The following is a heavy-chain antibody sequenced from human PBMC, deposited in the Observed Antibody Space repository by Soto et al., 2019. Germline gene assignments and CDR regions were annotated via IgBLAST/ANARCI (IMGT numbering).Heavy chain of an antibody. D-gene: IGHD2-21*02. CDR3: ARNGHFGGDCYSLGGYYYYGMDV. Sequence: QVQLVQSGAEVKKPGSSVKVSCKASGGTFSSYAISWVRQAPGQGLEWMGGIIPIVGTANYAQKFQGRVTITADESTRTAYMELSSLRSEDTAVYYCARNGHFGGDCYSLGGYYYYGMDVWGQGTTVTVSS. CDR2: IIPIVGTA. V-gene: IGHV1-69*01. J-gene: IGHJ6*02. CDR1: GGTFSSYA.